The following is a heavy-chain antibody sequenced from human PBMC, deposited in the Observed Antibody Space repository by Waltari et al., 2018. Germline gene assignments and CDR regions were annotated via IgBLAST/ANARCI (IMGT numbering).Heavy chain of an antibody. Sequence: QVQLQESGPGLVKPSETLSLTCTVSGVSISSYYWSRIRHPAGKGLEWIGRCSTIGGTDYNPAFKSLVTMAVDTSKTQFALRLSSVTAADTAVYYCAREGVGAIPFDCWGQGTLVTVSS. D-gene: IGHD1-26*01. J-gene: IGHJ4*02. CDR3: AREGVGAIPFDC. V-gene: IGHV4-4*07. CDR1: GVSISSYY. CDR2: CSTIGGT.